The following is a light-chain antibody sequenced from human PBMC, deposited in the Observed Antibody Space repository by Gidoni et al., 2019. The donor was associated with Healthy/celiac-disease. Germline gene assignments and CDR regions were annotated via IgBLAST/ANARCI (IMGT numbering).Light chain of an antibody. CDR2: AAS. Sequence: IQMTQSPSSLSASVGDRVTITCRASQSISSYLNWYQQKPGKAPKLLIYAASSLQSGVPSRFSGSGSGTDFTLTISSLQPEDFATYYCQQSYRPYTFGQGTKVEIK. V-gene: IGKV1-39*01. J-gene: IGKJ1*01. CDR1: QSISSY. CDR3: QQSYRPYT.